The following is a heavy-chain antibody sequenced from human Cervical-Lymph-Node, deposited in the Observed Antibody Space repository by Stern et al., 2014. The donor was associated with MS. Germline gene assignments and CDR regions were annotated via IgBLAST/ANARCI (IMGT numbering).Heavy chain of an antibody. CDR2: IYWDDDK. CDR3: AHRQGVHAPFDF. Sequence: QVTLKESGPTLVTPTQTLTLTCTFSGFSLTTSGVAVGWIRQPPGKALEWLALIYWDDDKWYSSSLKSRLTITKDTSKNQVVLIVTSMDPVDTATYYCAHRQGVHAPFDFWGQGTLVTVSS. D-gene: IGHD3-16*01. CDR1: GFSLTTSGVA. J-gene: IGHJ4*02. V-gene: IGHV2-5*09.